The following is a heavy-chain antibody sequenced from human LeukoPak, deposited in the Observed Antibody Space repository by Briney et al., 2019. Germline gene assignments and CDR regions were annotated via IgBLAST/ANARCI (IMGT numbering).Heavy chain of an antibody. CDR3: AKTTGYFYFDSGTYPDH. D-gene: IGHD3-10*01. CDR1: GFTFSRFA. J-gene: IGHJ4*02. V-gene: IGHV3-23*01. CDR2: ITASGSST. Sequence: GGSLRLSCAASGFTFSRFAMTWLRQAPGNGLEWVSTITASGSSTYYTDSVKGRFTISRDNSKNTLYLQMNSLRADDAAVYYSAKTTGYFYFDSGTYPDHWGQGTLVTVSS.